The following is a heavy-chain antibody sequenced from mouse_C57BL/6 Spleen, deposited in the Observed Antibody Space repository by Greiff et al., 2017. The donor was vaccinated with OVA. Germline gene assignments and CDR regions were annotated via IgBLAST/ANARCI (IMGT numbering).Heavy chain of an antibody. V-gene: IGHV1-61*01. CDR3: ARGGYYYGSSSWFAY. D-gene: IGHD1-1*01. J-gene: IGHJ3*01. CDR1: GYTFTSYW. Sequence: QVQLQQPGAELVRPGSSVKLSCKASGYTFTSYWMDWVEQRPGQGLEWIGNIHPSDSETHYNQKFKDKATLTVDKSSSTAYMQLSSLTSEDSAVYYCARGGYYYGSSSWFAYWGQGTLVTVSA. CDR2: IHPSDSET.